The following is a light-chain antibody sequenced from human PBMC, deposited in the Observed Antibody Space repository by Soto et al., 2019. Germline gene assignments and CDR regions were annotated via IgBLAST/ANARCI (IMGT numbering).Light chain of an antibody. V-gene: IGLV2-14*01. J-gene: IGLJ1*01. CDR2: EVT. CDR3: NSFRDSQLYV. CDR1: STDFGGYNA. Sequence: LSQPASVSGSPGQTITISCTGTSTDFGGYNAVSWYQHHPGKAPKLIIYEVTHRPSGVSDRFSASKSGNTASLTISGLQAEDEADYYCNSFRDSQLYVFGTGTKVTVL.